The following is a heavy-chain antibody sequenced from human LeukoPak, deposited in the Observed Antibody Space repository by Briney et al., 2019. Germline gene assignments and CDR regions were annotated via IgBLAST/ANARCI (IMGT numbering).Heavy chain of an antibody. CDR1: GYTFTGYG. J-gene: IGHJ4*02. V-gene: IGHV1-18*04. CDR2: ISAHNGNT. CDR3: ARDHNPMVRGVDPLGH. D-gene: IGHD3-10*01. Sequence: GASVKVSCKASGYTFTGYGISWVRQAPRQGLEWTGWISAHNGNTNYAQKLQGGVTMTTDTSTTTAYMELRSLRSDDTAVYYCARDHNPMVRGVDPLGHWGQGTLVTVSS.